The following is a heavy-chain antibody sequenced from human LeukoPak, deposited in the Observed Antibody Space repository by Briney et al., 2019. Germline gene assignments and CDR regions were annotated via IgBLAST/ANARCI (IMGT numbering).Heavy chain of an antibody. CDR3: ATSRTFDY. J-gene: IGHJ4*02. Sequence: PGGSLRLSCAASGFTFSRHWMHWVRQAPGKGLVWVSRMDSDGGYINYADSVRGRFTISRDNAKNTLYLQMNSLRAEDTAVYHCATSRTFDYWGQGTLVTVSS. CDR1: GFTFSRHW. V-gene: IGHV3-74*01. CDR2: MDSDGGYI.